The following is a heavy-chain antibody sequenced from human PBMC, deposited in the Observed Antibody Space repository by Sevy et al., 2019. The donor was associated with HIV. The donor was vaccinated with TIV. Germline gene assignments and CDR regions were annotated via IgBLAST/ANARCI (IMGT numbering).Heavy chain of an antibody. CDR2: IIPVYGTT. CDR1: GDTFRKYV. D-gene: IGHD2-21*02. Sequence: ASVKVSCKASGDTFRKYVISWVRQAPGQGLEWMGGIIPVYGTTNYAQKFQARVTFTADASTSTVYMELSRLRSEDTAVNNCARDMTGGGDCNYFDNWGQGTLVTISS. J-gene: IGHJ4*02. V-gene: IGHV1-69*13. CDR3: ARDMTGGGDCNYFDN.